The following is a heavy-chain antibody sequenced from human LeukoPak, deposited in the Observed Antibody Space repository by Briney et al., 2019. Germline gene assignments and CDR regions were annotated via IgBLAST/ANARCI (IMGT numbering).Heavy chain of an antibody. Sequence: GGSLRLSCAASGFTFSSHWMQWVRQAPGKGLVWVSRIDGDGSSTNYADSVKGRFTISRDNAKNTLYLQMNSLRAEDTAVYYCARGYSGYFYYWGQGTLVTVSS. CDR1: GFTFSSHW. CDR3: ARGYSGYFYY. J-gene: IGHJ4*02. CDR2: IDGDGSST. D-gene: IGHD5-12*01. V-gene: IGHV3-74*01.